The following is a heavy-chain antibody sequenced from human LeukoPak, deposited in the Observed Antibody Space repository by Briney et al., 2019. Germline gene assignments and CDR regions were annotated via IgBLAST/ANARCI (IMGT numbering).Heavy chain of an antibody. CDR2: INQDGSEK. D-gene: IGHD6-19*01. CDR3: ARVGRLYRSLDN. CDR1: GFTFSSYW. J-gene: IGHJ4*02. Sequence: GGSLRLSCGASGFTFSSYWMSWVRQAPGKGLEWVANINQDGSEKYYVDSVKGRFTISRDKNSLYLQENSLRAEDTAGYYCARVGRLYRSLDNWGQGTLVTVSS. V-gene: IGHV3-7*05.